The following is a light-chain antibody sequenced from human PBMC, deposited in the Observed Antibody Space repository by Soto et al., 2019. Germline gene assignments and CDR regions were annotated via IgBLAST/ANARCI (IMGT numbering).Light chain of an antibody. CDR2: DVS. Sequence: QSALTQPASVSGSPGQSITISCTGTSSAVGGYNYVSWYQQHPGKAPKLMIYDVSKRPSGVPDRFSGSKSGNTASLTISGLQAEDEADYYCASYAGSNNSVFGTGTKVTVL. CDR3: ASYAGSNNSV. CDR1: SSAVGGYNY. V-gene: IGLV2-8*01. J-gene: IGLJ1*01.